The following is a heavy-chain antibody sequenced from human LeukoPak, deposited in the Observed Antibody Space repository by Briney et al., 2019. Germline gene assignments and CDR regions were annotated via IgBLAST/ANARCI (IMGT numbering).Heavy chain of an antibody. CDR3: ARTGVGGGYRFDY. J-gene: IGHJ4*02. V-gene: IGHV3-23*01. D-gene: IGHD1-26*01. CDR1: GFSFSNYA. CDR2: ISGSGGST. Sequence: GGSLRLSCVASGFSFSNYAMTWVRQAPGKGLEWVSGISGSGGSTYYADSVRGRFTISRDNFKNTLDLQMSSLGGEDTAIYYCARTGVGGGYRFDYWGQGTLVTVSS.